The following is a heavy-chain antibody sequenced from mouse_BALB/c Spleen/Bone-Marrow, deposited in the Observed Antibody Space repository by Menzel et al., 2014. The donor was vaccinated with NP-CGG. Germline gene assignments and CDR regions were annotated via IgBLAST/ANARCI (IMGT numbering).Heavy chain of an antibody. CDR3: ARRYYYYGSGDAMDY. D-gene: IGHD1-1*01. Sequence: EVKLQESGPELVKPGASVKVSCKASGYAFTSYNMYWVKQSHGKSLGWIGYIDPYNGGTSYNQKFKGKATLTVDKSSSTAYMHLNSLTSEDSAVYYCARRYYYYGSGDAMDYWGQGTSVTVSS. CDR1: GYAFTSYN. J-gene: IGHJ4*01. V-gene: IGHV1S135*01. CDR2: IDPYNGGT.